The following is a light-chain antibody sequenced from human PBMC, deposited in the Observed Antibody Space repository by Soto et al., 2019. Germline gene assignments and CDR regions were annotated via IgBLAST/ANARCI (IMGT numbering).Light chain of an antibody. CDR2: VAS. J-gene: IGKJ5*01. Sequence: DIQLTQSPSTLSASVGDRVSITCRASESISNWLAWYQQKPGKAPKLLIYVASSLQSGVPSRFSGSGSGTEFTLTISSLEPEDFGTYYCQQSYKMPSFGQGTRLE. CDR3: QQSYKMPS. V-gene: IGKV1-5*01. CDR1: ESISNW.